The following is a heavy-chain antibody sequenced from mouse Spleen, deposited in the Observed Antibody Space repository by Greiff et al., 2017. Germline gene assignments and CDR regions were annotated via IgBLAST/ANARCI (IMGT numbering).Heavy chain of an antibody. CDR2: IRNKANGYTT. V-gene: IGHV7-3*02. CDR1: GFTFTDYY. CDR3: ARVPYDPLYAMDY. Sequence: EVQLVESGGGLVQPGGSLRLSCATSGFTFTDYYMSWVRQPPGKALEWLGFIRNKANGYTTEYSASVKGRFTISRDNSQSILYLQMNTLRAEDSATYYCARVPYDPLYAMDYWGQGTSVTVSS. J-gene: IGHJ4*01. D-gene: IGHD2-3*01.